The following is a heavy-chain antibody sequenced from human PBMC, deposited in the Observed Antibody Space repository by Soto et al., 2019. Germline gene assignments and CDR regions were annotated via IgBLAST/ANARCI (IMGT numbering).Heavy chain of an antibody. J-gene: IGHJ4*02. CDR3: ARGGDIVAFDY. Sequence: SETLSLTCPVSGGSISSYYWSWIRQPPGKGLEWIGYIYYSGSTNYNPSLKSRVTISVDTSKNQFSLKLSSVTAADTAVYYCARGGDIVAFDYWGQGTLVTVSS. CDR2: IYYSGST. V-gene: IGHV4-59*01. CDR1: GGSISSYY. D-gene: IGHD5-12*01.